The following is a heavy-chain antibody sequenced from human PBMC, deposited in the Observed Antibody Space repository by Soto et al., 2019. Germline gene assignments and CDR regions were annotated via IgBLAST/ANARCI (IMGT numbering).Heavy chain of an antibody. D-gene: IGHD6-13*01. CDR3: ARVLTAAGFDY. V-gene: IGHV1-18*01. CDR2: MNPNSGNT. CDR1: GYTFTSYD. J-gene: IGHJ4*02. Sequence: ASVKVSCKASGYTFTSYDINWVRQAPGQGLEWMGWMNPNSGNTNYAQKLQGRVTMTTDTSTSTAYMELRSLRSDDTAVYYCARVLTAAGFDYWGQGTLVTVSS.